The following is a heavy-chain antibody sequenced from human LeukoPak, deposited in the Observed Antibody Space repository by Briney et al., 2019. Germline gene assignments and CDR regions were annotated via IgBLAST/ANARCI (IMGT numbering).Heavy chain of an antibody. CDR2: ISSSGSYI. J-gene: IGHJ4*02. V-gene: IGHV3-21*01. CDR1: GFTFTSYS. CDR3: ARDVGPYCGGDCYHN. Sequence: GGSLRLSCAASGFTFTSYSMNWVRQAPGKGLEWVSSISSSGSYIYYADSVKGRFTISRDNAKNSLYLQMNSLRAEDTAVYYCARDVGPYCGGDCYHNWGQGTLVTVSS. D-gene: IGHD2-21*02.